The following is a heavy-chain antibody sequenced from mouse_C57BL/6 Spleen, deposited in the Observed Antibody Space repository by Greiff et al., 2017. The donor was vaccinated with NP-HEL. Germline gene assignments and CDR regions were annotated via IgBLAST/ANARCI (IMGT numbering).Heavy chain of an antibody. Sequence: QVQLQQPGTELVKPGASVKLSCKASGYTFTSYWMHWVKQRPGQGLEWIGNINPSNGGTNYNEKFKSKATLTVDKSSSAAYMQLSSLTSEDSAVYYCARLGWLRYYFDYWGQGTTLTVSS. CDR1: GYTFTSYW. V-gene: IGHV1-53*01. CDR2: INPSNGGT. CDR3: ARLGWLRYYFDY. D-gene: IGHD2-2*01. J-gene: IGHJ2*01.